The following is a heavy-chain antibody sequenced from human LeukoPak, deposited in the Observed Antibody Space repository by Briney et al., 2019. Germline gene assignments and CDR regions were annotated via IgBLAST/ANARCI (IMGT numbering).Heavy chain of an antibody. CDR2: ISGSGGTT. J-gene: IGHJ4*02. CDR3: AKDNGLTVDFDY. D-gene: IGHD4-23*01. V-gene: IGHV3-23*01. Sequence: PGGSLRLSCAASGFTFNNYALSWVRQAPGKGLEWVSAISGSGGTTYYADSVKGRFTIPRDNSKNTLYLQMNSLRAEDTAVYYCAKDNGLTVDFDYWGQGTLVTVSS. CDR1: GFTFNNYA.